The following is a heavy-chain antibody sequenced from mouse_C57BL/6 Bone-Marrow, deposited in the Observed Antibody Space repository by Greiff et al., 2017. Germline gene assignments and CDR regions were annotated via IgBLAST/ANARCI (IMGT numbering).Heavy chain of an antibody. CDR1: GFTFSDYY. CDR3: ARYHYGSSFGYIDV. D-gene: IGHD1-1*01. J-gene: IGHJ1*03. Sequence: DVKLVEPEGGLVQPGSSMKLSCTASGFTFSDYYMAWVRQVPEKGLEWVANINSDGSSTYYLDSLKSRFIISRDNANNILYLQMSSLKSEDTATYYCARYHYGSSFGYIDVWGTGTTVTVSS. V-gene: IGHV5-16*01. CDR2: INSDGSST.